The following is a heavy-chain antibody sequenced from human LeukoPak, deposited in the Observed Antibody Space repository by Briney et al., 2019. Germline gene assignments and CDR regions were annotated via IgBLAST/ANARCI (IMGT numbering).Heavy chain of an antibody. CDR2: IYYSGST. D-gene: IGHD5-24*01. J-gene: IGHJ4*02. Sequence: SETLSLTCTVSGGSISSYYWSWIRQPPGKGLEWIGYIYYSGSTNYNPSLKSRVTIPVHTSKNQFSLKLSTVTPADTAVYYCAREAMATDPYFDYWGQGTLVTVSS. CDR1: GGSISSYY. V-gene: IGHV4-59*01. CDR3: AREAMATDPYFDY.